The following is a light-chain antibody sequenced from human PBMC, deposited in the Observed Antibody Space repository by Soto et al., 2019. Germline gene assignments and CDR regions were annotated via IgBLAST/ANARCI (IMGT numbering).Light chain of an antibody. Sequence: EIVLTQSPATLSLSPGERATLSCRASQSVSSYLAWYQQKPGQAPRLLIFDAFNRASGIPARFSGSGSGTDFTLTISILEPEDFEFYYCQQRSNWPQRFTFGPGTKVDIK. V-gene: IGKV3-11*01. CDR1: QSVSSY. CDR2: DAF. CDR3: QQRSNWPQRFT. J-gene: IGKJ3*01.